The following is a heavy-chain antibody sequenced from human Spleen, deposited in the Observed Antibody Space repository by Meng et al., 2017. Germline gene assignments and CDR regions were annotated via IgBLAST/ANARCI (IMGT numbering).Heavy chain of an antibody. J-gene: IGHJ5*02. CDR2: INPNSVAT. D-gene: IGHD3-16*01. Sequence: ASVKVSCKASGYTFTDYYLHWMRRAPGQGLEWMGWINPNSVATHYAQRFQGRVTMTRDTSINTASMELNSLRSDDTAVYYCARYKGFSIFGGVPAWFDPWGQGTLVTVSS. V-gene: IGHV1-2*02. CDR1: GYTFTDYY. CDR3: ARYKGFSIFGGVPAWFDP.